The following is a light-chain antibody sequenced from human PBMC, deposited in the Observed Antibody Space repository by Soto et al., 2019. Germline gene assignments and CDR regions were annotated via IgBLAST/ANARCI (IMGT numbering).Light chain of an antibody. CDR3: QQYGSSPPRT. CDR2: GAS. V-gene: IGKV3-20*01. CDR1: QSVSNDF. Sequence: EIVLTQSPGILSLSPGQRVTLSCRASQSVSNDFLAWYQQKPGQAPRLLIYGASTRATDVPDRFSGRGSGADFTLTISRLEPEDFAVYYCQQYGSSPPRTFGQGTKVEMK. J-gene: IGKJ1*01.